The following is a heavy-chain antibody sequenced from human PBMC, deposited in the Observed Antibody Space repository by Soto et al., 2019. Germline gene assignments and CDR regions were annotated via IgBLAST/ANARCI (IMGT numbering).Heavy chain of an antibody. CDR1: GFTFSNAW. CDR2: IKKKADGGTT. V-gene: IGHV3-15*07. D-gene: IGHD5-18*01. CDR3: TTEKGTVKVYYFDY. Sequence: PGGSLRLSCAASGFTFSNAWMNWVRQAPGKGLEWVGRIKKKADGGTTDYAAPVKGRFTISRDDSKNTLYLQMNSLKTEDTAVYYCTTEKGTVKVYYFDYWGQGTLVTVSS. J-gene: IGHJ4*02.